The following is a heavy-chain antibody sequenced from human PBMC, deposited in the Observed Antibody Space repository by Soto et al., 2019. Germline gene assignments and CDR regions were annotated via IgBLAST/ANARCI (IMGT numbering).Heavy chain of an antibody. CDR3: AREENCSGGTCYSEYFHR. Sequence: ASVKVSCKASGYLFTAYSMHWVRLAPGQGLEWMGVVNPSCGSTTYAQNFHGRVTMTRDTSTTTIYMELSSLRSDDTAIYYCAREENCSGGTCYSEYFHRWGQGTLVTVSS. CDR1: GYLFTAYS. D-gene: IGHD2-15*01. CDR2: VNPSCGST. V-gene: IGHV1-46*01. J-gene: IGHJ1*01.